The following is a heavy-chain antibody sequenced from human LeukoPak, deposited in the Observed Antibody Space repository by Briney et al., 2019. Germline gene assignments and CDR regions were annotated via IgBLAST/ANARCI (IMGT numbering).Heavy chain of an antibody. CDR1: GYTFTSYG. Sequence: ASVKVSCKAPGYTFTSYGISWVRQAPGQGLEWMGWISAYNGNTNYAQKLQGRVTMTTDTSTSTAYMELRSLRSDDTAVYYCARELGYCSGGSCGWFDPWGQGTLVTVSS. CDR2: ISAYNGNT. D-gene: IGHD2-15*01. V-gene: IGHV1-18*04. J-gene: IGHJ5*02. CDR3: ARELGYCSGGSCGWFDP.